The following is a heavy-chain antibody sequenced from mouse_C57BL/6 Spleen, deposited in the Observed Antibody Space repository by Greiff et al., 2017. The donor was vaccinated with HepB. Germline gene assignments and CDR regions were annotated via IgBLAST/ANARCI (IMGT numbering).Heavy chain of an antibody. Sequence: VQLKESGAELVRPGASVTLSCKASGYTFTDYEMHWVKQTPVHGLEWIGAIDPETGGTAYNQKFKGKAILTADKSSSTAYMELRSLTSEDSAVYYCTRGALYEGYDYWGQGTTLTVSS. CDR3: TRGALYEGYDY. V-gene: IGHV1-15*01. J-gene: IGHJ2*01. CDR1: GYTFTDYE. D-gene: IGHD2-3*01. CDR2: IDPETGGT.